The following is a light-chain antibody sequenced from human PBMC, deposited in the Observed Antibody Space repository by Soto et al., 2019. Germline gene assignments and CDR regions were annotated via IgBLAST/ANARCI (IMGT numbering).Light chain of an antibody. V-gene: IGLV1-40*01. CDR3: QSYDSSLRDWV. Sequence: QSVLTQPPSVSGAPGQRVTISCTGSSSNIGAGYDVHWYQQLPGTAPKLLIYGNSNRPSGVPDRFSGSKSGTSASLAITGLQAEDEADYYCQSYDSSLRDWVFGGGPMLTVL. CDR2: GNS. CDR1: SSNIGAGYD. J-gene: IGLJ3*02.